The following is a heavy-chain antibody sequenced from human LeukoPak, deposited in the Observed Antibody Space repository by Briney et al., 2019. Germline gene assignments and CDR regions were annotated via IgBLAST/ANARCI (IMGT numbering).Heavy chain of an antibody. CDR2: ISSSSSYI. J-gene: IGHJ4*02. Sequence: PGGSLRLSCAASGFIFSSYSMNWVRQAPGKGLEWVSSISSSSSYIYYADSVKGRFTISRDNAKNSLYLQMNSLRAEDTAVYYCARDLRRRDGYNGFGYWGQGTLVTVSS. V-gene: IGHV3-21*01. D-gene: IGHD5-24*01. CDR3: ARDLRRRDGYNGFGY. CDR1: GFIFSSYS.